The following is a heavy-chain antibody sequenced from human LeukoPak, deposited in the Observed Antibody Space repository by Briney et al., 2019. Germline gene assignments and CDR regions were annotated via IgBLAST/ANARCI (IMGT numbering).Heavy chain of an antibody. V-gene: IGHV4-59*01. Sequence: SETLSLTCAVSGGSTSSYYWSWIRQPPGKGLEWIGYIYYSGSTNYNPSLKSRVTISVDTSKNQCSLKLSSVTAADTAVYYCARVKVVNWFDPWGQGTLVTVSS. J-gene: IGHJ5*02. CDR3: ARVKVVNWFDP. CDR2: IYYSGST. D-gene: IGHD2-15*01. CDR1: GGSTSSYY.